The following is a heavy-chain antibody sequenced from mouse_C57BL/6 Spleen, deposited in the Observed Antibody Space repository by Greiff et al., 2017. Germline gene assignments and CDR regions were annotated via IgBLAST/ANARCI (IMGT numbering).Heavy chain of an antibody. CDR2: IWRGGST. V-gene: IGHV2-5*01. Sequence: QVHVKQSGPGLVQPSQSLSITCTVSGFSLTSYGVHWVRQSPGKGLEWLGVIWRGGSTDYNAAFMSRLSITKENSKSQVFFKMNSLQADDTAIYYCAKGAYYYGSSPPYWDFDGWGTGTTVTVSS. J-gene: IGHJ1*03. CDR1: GFSLTSYG. CDR3: AKGAYYYGSSPPYWDFDG. D-gene: IGHD1-1*01.